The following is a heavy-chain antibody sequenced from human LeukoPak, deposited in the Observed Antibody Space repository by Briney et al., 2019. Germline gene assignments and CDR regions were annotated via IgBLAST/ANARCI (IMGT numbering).Heavy chain of an antibody. V-gene: IGHV4-59*01. Sequence: PSETLSLTCTVSGGSISSYYWSWIRQPPGKGLEWIGYIYYSGSTNYNPSLKNRVTISVDTSKNQFSLKLSSVTAADTAVYYCARERSDWFDPWGQGTLVTVSS. J-gene: IGHJ5*02. CDR2: IYYSGST. CDR3: ARERSDWFDP. CDR1: GGSISSYY.